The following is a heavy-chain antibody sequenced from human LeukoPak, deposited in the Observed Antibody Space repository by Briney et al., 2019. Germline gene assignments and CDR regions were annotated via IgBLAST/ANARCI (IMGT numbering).Heavy chain of an antibody. CDR3: ARSVPDYTRFDY. Sequence: GGSLRLSCVASGFTFSDYAMNWVRQTPGKGLEWVSTFKTNSGQVYYAESVRGRFTISRDNSKNTVYLQMSSLRAEDTALYYCARSVPDYTRFDYWGQGALVTVSS. J-gene: IGHJ4*02. CDR2: FKTNSGQV. V-gene: IGHV3-23*01. D-gene: IGHD4-11*01. CDR1: GFTFSDYA.